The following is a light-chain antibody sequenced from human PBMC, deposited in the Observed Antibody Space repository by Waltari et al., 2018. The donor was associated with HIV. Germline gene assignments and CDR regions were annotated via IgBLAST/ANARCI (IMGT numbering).Light chain of an antibody. Sequence: DIQMTQSPSSLSASVGDRVTITCRASQSISGYLNWYQQKPGKAPNLLIYAASSLQGGVPTRFSGSGSGTEFTLTISSLQPEDFATYFCQQSYRKPRTFGQGTKVEIK. CDR3: QQSYRKPRT. CDR1: QSISGY. CDR2: AAS. J-gene: IGKJ1*01. V-gene: IGKV1-39*01.